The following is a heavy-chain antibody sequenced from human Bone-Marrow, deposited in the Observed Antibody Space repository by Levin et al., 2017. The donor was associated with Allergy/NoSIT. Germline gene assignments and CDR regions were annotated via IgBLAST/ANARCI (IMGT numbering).Heavy chain of an antibody. J-gene: IGHJ6*02. CDR3: VKDLSDYFYVMNV. Sequence: GGSLRLSCAASGFSFHDSAMHWVRQGPGKGLEWVSGISGNSDSIGYADSVKGRFTISRDNAKKLLFLQMDSLRGEDTALYYCVKDLSDYFYVMNVWGLGTTVTVSS. CDR2: ISGNSDSI. D-gene: IGHD3-10*02. V-gene: IGHV3-9*01. CDR1: GFSFHDSA.